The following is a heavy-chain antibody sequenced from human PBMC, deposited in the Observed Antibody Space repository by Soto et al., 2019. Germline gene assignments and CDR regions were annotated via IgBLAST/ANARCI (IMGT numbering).Heavy chain of an antibody. CDR2: INNSGRT. CDR1: GGSFSGYY. V-gene: IGHV4-34*01. Sequence: QVQLQQWGAGLLKPSETLSLTCAVYGGSFSGYYWSWIRQPPGKGLEWIGEINNSGRTDYNPSLKIPVTISVDTTKTQFSLKLTSVTAADTAVYYCSFLLSKLWPYFDYLGQGTLVTFSP. CDR3: SFLLSKLWPYFDY. D-gene: IGHD2-15*01. J-gene: IGHJ4*02.